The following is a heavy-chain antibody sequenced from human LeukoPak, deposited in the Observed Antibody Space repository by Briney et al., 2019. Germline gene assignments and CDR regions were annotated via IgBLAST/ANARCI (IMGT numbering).Heavy chain of an antibody. D-gene: IGHD5-12*01. Sequence: PSETLSLTCTVSGGSISSSSYYWSWIRQPPGKGLEWIGYIYYSGSTNYNPSLKSRVTISVDTSKNQFSLKLSSVTAADTAVYYCARQKWLRQGDNWFDPWGQGTLVTVSS. V-gene: IGHV4-61*05. J-gene: IGHJ5*02. CDR2: IYYSGST. CDR3: ARQKWLRQGDNWFDP. CDR1: GGSISSSSYY.